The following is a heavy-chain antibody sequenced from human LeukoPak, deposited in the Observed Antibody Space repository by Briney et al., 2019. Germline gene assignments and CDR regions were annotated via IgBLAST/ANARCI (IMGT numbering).Heavy chain of an antibody. CDR1: GYTFTSYG. V-gene: IGHV1-18*01. J-gene: IGHJ6*03. CDR3: ARDLWLHDGSGYPRYYYYYYMDV. Sequence: ASVKVSCKASGYTFTSYGISWVRQAPGQGLEWMGWISAYNGNTNYAQKLQGRVTMTTDTSTSTAYMELRSLRSDDTAVYYCARDLWLHDGSGYPRYYYYYYMDVWGKGTTVTVSS. CDR2: ISAYNGNT. D-gene: IGHD3-22*01.